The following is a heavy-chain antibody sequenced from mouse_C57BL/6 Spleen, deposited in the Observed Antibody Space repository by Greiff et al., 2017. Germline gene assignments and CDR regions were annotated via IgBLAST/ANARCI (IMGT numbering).Heavy chain of an antibody. J-gene: IGHJ4*01. V-gene: IGHV5-17*01. D-gene: IGHD2-3*01. CDR2: ISRGSSTI. Sequence: EVKLMESGGGLVKPGGSLKLSCAASGFTFSDYGMHWVRQAPEKGLEWVAYISRGSSTIYYADTVKGRFTITRDNANNTLFLQMTSLRSEDSAMYYCARPEFYDRYYVKYYALDYWGQGTSVTVSS. CDR1: GFTFSDYG. CDR3: ARPEFYDRYYVKYYALDY.